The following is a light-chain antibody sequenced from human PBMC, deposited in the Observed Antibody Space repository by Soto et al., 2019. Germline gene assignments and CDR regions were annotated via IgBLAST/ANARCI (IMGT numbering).Light chain of an antibody. V-gene: IGKV1-5*03. CDR1: QTISSW. CDR3: QQYNSYSGT. CDR2: KYS. J-gene: IGKJ1*01. Sequence: DIQMTQSXSTLSGSVGEXXXXXXXASQTISSWVDWYQQQXGKAPKLLIYKYSXLKSGVPSRFSGSGSATDFTLNISSLQPADFATYYCQQYNSYSGTFGQGTKVDIK.